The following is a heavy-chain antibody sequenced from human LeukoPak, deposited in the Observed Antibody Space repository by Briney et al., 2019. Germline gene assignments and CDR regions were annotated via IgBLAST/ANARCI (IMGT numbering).Heavy chain of an antibody. CDR2: IYHSGST. V-gene: IGHV4-38-2*02. D-gene: IGHD3-10*01. CDR3: ARSRASLWFGELRNAFDI. CDR1: GYSISSGYY. J-gene: IGHJ3*02. Sequence: SETLSLTCTVSGYSISSGYYWGWIRQPPGKGLEWIGSIYHSGSTYYNPSLKSRVTISVDTSKNQFSLKLSSVTAADTAVYYCARSRASLWFGELRNAFDIWGQGTMVTVSS.